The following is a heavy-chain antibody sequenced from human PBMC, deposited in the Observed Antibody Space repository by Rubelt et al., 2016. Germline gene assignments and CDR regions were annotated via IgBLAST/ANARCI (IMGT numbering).Heavy chain of an antibody. V-gene: IGHV1-18*01. CDR1: GYTFTRYG. J-gene: IGHJ4*02. CDR2: ISAYNGNT. D-gene: IGHD4-17*01. CDR3: ATAPYGDRHHDY. Sequence: QVQLVQSGAEVKKPGASVKVSCKASGYTFTRYGISWVRQAAGQGLEWMGWISAYNGNTNYAQRPQRRGTMTPAPSTRPAYMELGSLRSADTAVYYCATAPYGDRHHDYWGQGTLVTVSS.